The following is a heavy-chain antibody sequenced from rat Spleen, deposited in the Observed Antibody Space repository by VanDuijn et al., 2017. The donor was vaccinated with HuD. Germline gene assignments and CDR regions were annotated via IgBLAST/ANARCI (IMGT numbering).Heavy chain of an antibody. CDR1: GFTFSNYG. CDR2: ISNDGSRT. V-gene: IGHV5-29*01. J-gene: IGHJ2*01. Sequence: EVQLVESAGGLVQPGRSLKLSCAGSGFTFSNYGMAWVRQTPTKGLEWVATISNDGSRTYYRDFVQGRFTSSRANAKSHLNLQNDSLKSEDTANYYCTRGYYFDYWGQGVMVTVSS. CDR3: TRGYYFDY.